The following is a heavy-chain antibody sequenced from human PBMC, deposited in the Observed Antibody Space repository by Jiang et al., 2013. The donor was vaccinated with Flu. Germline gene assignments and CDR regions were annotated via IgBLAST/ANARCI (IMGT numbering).Heavy chain of an antibody. Sequence: GQGLEWMGWINTNTGDPTYAQGFTGRFVFSLDTSVSTAYLQISSLKAEDTAVYYCARDSSRGDYWGQGTLVTVSS. CDR2: INTNTGDP. CDR3: ARDSSRGDY. V-gene: IGHV7-4-1*02. D-gene: IGHD3-10*01. J-gene: IGHJ4*02.